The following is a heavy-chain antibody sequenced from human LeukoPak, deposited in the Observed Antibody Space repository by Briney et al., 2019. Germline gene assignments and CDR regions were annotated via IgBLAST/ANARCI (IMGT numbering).Heavy chain of an antibody. D-gene: IGHD3-10*01. CDR2: ISGSGGST. CDR1: GFTFSSYA. CDR3: AKDYYGSGSYYTTSAFDI. V-gene: IGHV3-23*01. Sequence: GGSLRLSCATSGFTFSSYAMSWVRQAPGKGLEWVSAISGSGGSTYYADSVKGRFTISRDNSKNTLYLQMNSLRAEDTAVYYCAKDYYGSGSYYTTSAFDIWGQGTMVTVSS. J-gene: IGHJ3*02.